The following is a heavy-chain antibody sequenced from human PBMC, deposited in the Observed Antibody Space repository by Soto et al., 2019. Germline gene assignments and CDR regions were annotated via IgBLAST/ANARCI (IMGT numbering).Heavy chain of an antibody. V-gene: IGHV3-23*01. Sequence: GGSLRLSCAASGFTFSSYAMSWVRQAPGKGLEWVSAISGSGGSTYYADSVKGRFTISRDNSKNTLYLQMNSLRAEDTAVYYCVKISVDYYDSSGYYYDYWGQGTLVTVSS. CDR1: GFTFSSYA. J-gene: IGHJ4*02. D-gene: IGHD3-22*01. CDR3: VKISVDYYDSSGYYYDY. CDR2: ISGSGGST.